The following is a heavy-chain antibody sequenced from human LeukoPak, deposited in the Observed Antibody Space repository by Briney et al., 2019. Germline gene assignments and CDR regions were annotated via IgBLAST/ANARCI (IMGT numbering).Heavy chain of an antibody. D-gene: IGHD3-10*01. J-gene: IGHJ4*02. Sequence: GGSLRLSCAASGFTFCSYRMHWVRQAPGKGLVWVSRINSDGSSTSYADSVKGRFTISRDNAKNTLYLQMNSLRAEDTAVYYCAKAYVTMVRGVIKALDFDYWGQGTLVTVSS. CDR1: GFTFCSYR. V-gene: IGHV3-74*01. CDR3: AKAYVTMVRGVIKALDFDY. CDR2: INSDGSST.